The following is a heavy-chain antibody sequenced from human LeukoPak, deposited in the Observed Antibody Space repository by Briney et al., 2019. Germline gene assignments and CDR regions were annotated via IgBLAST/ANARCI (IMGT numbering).Heavy chain of an antibody. Sequence: GGSLRLSCVASGFTFSVYSMTWIRQAPGKGLEWVSVIGGGPDDTYYADSVKGRFTVSRDDSKNTVFLQMNSLRDEDTAVYYCAKDAIPRNSVWDYFDSWGQGTLVTVSS. J-gene: IGHJ4*02. CDR2: IGGGPDDT. CDR1: GFTFSVYS. CDR3: AKDAIPRNSVWDYFDS. D-gene: IGHD7-27*01. V-gene: IGHV3-23*01.